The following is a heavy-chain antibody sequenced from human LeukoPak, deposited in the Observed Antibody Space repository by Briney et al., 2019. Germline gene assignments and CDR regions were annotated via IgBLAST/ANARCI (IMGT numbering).Heavy chain of an antibody. J-gene: IGHJ6*03. D-gene: IGHD3-10*01. Sequence: GGSLRLSCAASGFAFSRHGIHWIRQAPGKGLEWVAFIPYDGNNKFYADSVKGRFTISRDNSKNTLYLQMNSLRAEDTSVYYCAKGVGGSANYYYMDVWGKGTTVTVSS. V-gene: IGHV3-30*02. CDR2: IPYDGNNK. CDR3: AKGVGGSANYYYMDV. CDR1: GFAFSRHG.